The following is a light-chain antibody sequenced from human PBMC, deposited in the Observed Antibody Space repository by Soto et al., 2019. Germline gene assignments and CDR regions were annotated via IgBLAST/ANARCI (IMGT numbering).Light chain of an antibody. CDR1: SSNIGNNH. CDR2: DGD. J-gene: IGLJ2*01. V-gene: IGLV1-51*01. CDR3: GAWDSGLTAVV. Sequence: QSVLTQPPSVSAAPGQEVTISCSGSSSNIGNNHVSWYQHLPGTTPKLLIYDGDERPSGIPVRISGSRSGTSATLAISGLQTGDEADHYCGAWDSGLTAVVFGGGTKVTVL.